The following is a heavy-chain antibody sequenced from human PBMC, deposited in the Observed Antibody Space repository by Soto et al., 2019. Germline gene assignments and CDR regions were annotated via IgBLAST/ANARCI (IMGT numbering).Heavy chain of an antibody. J-gene: IGHJ5*02. D-gene: IGHD6-13*01. CDR2: ISAYNGDT. Sequence: ASVKVSCKASGYTFTSYGISWVRQAPGQGLEWMGWISAYNGDTNYAQKLQGRVTMTTDTSTSTAYMELRSLRSDDTAVYYCARGVNSSWYEVNWFDPWGQGTLVTVSS. CDR3: ARGVNSSWYEVNWFDP. V-gene: IGHV1-18*01. CDR1: GYTFTSYG.